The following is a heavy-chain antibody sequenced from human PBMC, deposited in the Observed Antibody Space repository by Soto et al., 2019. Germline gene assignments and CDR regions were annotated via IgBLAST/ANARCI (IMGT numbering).Heavy chain of an antibody. CDR2: TYYRSKWYN. CDR1: GDSVSSNSAA. V-gene: IGHV6-1*01. CDR3: ARGLRFLEWLRTYGMDV. D-gene: IGHD3-3*01. Sequence: SQTLSLTCAISGDSVSSNSAAWNWIRQSPSRGLEWLGRTYYRSKWYNDYAVSVKSRITINPDTSKNQFSLQLNSVTPEDTAVYYCARGLRFLEWLRTYGMDVWGQGTTVTVSS. J-gene: IGHJ6*02.